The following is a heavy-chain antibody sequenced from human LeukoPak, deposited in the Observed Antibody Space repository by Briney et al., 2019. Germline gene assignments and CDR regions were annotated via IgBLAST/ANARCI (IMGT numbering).Heavy chain of an antibody. CDR1: GFTFSTFS. Sequence: GGSLRLSCAASGFTFSTFSMNWVRQAPGKGLEWVSSISGRSNYIFYADSVKGRFTISRDNSKNTLYLQMNSLRAEDTAVYYCTHGSMYQLDYWGQGTLVTVSS. CDR2: ISGRSNYI. V-gene: IGHV3-21*04. CDR3: THGSMYQLDY. D-gene: IGHD2-2*01. J-gene: IGHJ4*02.